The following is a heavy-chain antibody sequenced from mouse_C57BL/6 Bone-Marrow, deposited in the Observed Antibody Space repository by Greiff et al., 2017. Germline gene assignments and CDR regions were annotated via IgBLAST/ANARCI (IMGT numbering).Heavy chain of an antibody. V-gene: IGHV6-6*01. Sequence: EVKVEESGGGLVQPGGSMKLSCAASGFTFSDAWVDWVRQSPEKGLEWVAEIRNKANNHATYYAESVKGRFTISRDDSKSSVYLQMNSLRAEDTGIYYCTRDGSSSFDDWGQGTTLTVSS. D-gene: IGHD1-1*01. J-gene: IGHJ2*01. CDR2: IRNKANNHAT. CDR1: GFTFSDAW. CDR3: TRDGSSSFDD.